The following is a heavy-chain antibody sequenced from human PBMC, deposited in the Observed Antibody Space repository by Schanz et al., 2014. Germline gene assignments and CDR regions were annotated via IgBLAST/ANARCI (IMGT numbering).Heavy chain of an antibody. D-gene: IGHD4-17*01. CDR3: ARDLYGDYEENYFDY. V-gene: IGHV3-53*01. J-gene: IGHJ4*02. CDR2: IYSGGST. CDR1: GFTVSSNY. Sequence: EVQLVESGGGLIQPGGSLRLSCAASGFTVSSNYMSWVRQAPGKGLEWVSVIYSGGSTYYADSVEGRFTISRDNAKNSLYLQLNSLRAEDTAVYYCARDLYGDYEENYFDYWGQGTLVTVSS.